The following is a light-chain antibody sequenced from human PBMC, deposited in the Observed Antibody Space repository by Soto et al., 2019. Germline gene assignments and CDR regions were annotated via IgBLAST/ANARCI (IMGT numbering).Light chain of an antibody. CDR2: AAS. V-gene: IGKV3D-15*01. Sequence: EIVLTQSPDTLAASPGEVATLSCWASQSVTSNLAWYQQKCGQAPRLLIYAASTRATGVPARFSGSGSGTEFTLTISSLQSEDFAVYYCQQYNNWPPITFGQGTRLEMK. J-gene: IGKJ5*01. CDR1: QSVTSN. CDR3: QQYNNWPPIT.